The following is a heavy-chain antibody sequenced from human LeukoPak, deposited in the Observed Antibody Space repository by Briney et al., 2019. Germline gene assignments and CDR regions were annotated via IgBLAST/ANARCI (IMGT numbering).Heavy chain of an antibody. Sequence: GGSLRLSCAASEFTFSSYWMSWVRQAPGKGLEWVANIKQDGSEKYYVDSVKGRFTISRDNAKNSLYLQMNSLRAEDTALYYCAKDTGSSGPFDYWGQGNPGHRLL. D-gene: IGHD6-19*01. V-gene: IGHV3-7*03. CDR1: EFTFSSYW. CDR3: AKDTGSSGPFDY. CDR2: IKQDGSEK. J-gene: IGHJ4*02.